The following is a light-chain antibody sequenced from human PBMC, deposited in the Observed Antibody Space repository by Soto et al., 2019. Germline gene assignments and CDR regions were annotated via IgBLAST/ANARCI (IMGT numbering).Light chain of an antibody. J-gene: IGKJ5*01. V-gene: IGKV3-11*01. CDR1: QSVHNY. CDR3: QQRSNWPPIT. CDR2: GAS. Sequence: EIVLTHSPAALPLSPGDRAALSCKASQSVHNYLAWYQQKPGQALRLLIYGASTRAAGIPARFSGSGSGTDFTLTISSLEPEDFAFYYCQQRSNWPPITFGQGTRLEIK.